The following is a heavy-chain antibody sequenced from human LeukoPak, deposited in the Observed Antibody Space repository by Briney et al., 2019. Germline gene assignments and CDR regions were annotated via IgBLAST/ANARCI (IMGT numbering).Heavy chain of an antibody. V-gene: IGHV3-21*01. CDR2: ISSSSSHI. CDR3: AREYSGKNDY. D-gene: IGHD1-1*01. J-gene: IGHJ4*02. Sequence: GGSLRLSCAASGFTFSSYSMNWVRQAPGKGLEWVSSISSSSSHIYYADSVKGRFTISRDNAKNSLYLQMNSLRAEDTAVYYCAREYSGKNDYWGQGTLVTVSS. CDR1: GFTFSSYS.